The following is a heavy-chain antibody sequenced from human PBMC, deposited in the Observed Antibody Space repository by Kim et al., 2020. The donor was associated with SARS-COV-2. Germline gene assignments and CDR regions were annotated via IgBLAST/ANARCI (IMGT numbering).Heavy chain of an antibody. CDR1: GFTFSSYG. J-gene: IGHJ4*02. Sequence: GGSLRLSCAASGFTFSSYGMHWVRQAPGKGLEWVAVISYDGSNKYYADSVKGRFTISRDNSKNTLYLQMNSLRAEDTAVYYCAKDPYGSGAAYLDYWGQGTLVTVSS. CDR2: ISYDGSNK. CDR3: AKDPYGSGAAYLDY. V-gene: IGHV3-30*18. D-gene: IGHD3-10*01.